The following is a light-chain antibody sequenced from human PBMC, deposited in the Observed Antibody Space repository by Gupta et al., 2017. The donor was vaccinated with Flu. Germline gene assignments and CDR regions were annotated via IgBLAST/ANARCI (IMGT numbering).Light chain of an antibody. CDR1: SSDVGAYNF. CDR3: CSYAGSFSVI. CDR2: DVS. J-gene: IGLJ2*01. V-gene: IGLV2-11*01. Sequence: QSALTQPRSMSGSPGQSVTISCTGTSSDVGAYNFVSRYQQHPGKAPKLLIYDVSEWPSGVPDRFSGSKSGNTASLTISGLQAEDEADYFCCSYAGSFSVIFGGGTKLTVL.